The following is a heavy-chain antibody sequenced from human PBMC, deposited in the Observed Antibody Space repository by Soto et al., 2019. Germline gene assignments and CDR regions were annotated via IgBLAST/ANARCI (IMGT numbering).Heavy chain of an antibody. V-gene: IGHV3-66*01. CDR1: GLGVSNNY. CDR2: IFRGGDT. CDR3: ACSELNGANDY. Sequence: EVQLVESGGGLVQPGGSVRLSCAASGLGVSNNYVRWVRYGPGKGLEWVSVIFRGGDTYYADSVKGRFTISRNISKNTVYLQRKRLRDEDTTLYYCACSELNGANDYWGQGTLVTVS. J-gene: IGHJ4*02. D-gene: IGHD2-15*01.